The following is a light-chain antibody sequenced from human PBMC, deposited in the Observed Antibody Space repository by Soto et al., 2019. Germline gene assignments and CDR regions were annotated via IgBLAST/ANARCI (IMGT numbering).Light chain of an antibody. V-gene: IGLV2-14*01. Sequence: QSALTQPASVSGSPGQSITISCTGTSSDVGGYNYVSWYQQHPDKAPKLMVYDVSNRPSGVSNRFSGSKSGNTASLTISGLQAEDEADYYCNSYTSSSTLIFGGGTKVTVL. CDR3: NSYTSSSTLI. CDR1: SSDVGGYNY. CDR2: DVS. J-gene: IGLJ2*01.